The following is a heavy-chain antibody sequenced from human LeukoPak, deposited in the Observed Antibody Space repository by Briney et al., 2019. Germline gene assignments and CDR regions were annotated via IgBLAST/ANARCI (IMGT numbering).Heavy chain of an antibody. CDR2: IYTSGST. V-gene: IGHV4-4*07. CDR1: GGSFSSYY. Sequence: SETLSLTCAVYGGSFSSYYWSWIRQPAGKGLEWIGRIYTSGSTVYNPSLKSRVTMSVDTSKNQFSLKLSSVTAADTAVYYCARDWFDGEDVWGKGTTVTISS. J-gene: IGHJ6*04. D-gene: IGHD3-10*01. CDR3: ARDWFDGEDV.